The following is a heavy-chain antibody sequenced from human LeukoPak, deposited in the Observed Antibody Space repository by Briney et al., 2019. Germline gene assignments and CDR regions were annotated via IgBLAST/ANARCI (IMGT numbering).Heavy chain of an antibody. CDR3: ARCKSTVGTGYYVFDY. D-gene: IGHD3/OR15-3a*01. Sequence: GGSLRLSCAASGFTFSSYSMNWVRRAPGKGLEWVSYISSSSSTIYYADSVKGRFTISRDNAKNSLYLQMNSLRAEDTAVYYCARCKSTVGTGYYVFDYWGQGTLVTVSS. V-gene: IGHV3-48*01. J-gene: IGHJ4*02. CDR1: GFTFSSYS. CDR2: ISSSSSTI.